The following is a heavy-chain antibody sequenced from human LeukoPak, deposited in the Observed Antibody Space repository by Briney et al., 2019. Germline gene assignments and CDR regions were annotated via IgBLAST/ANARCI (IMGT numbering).Heavy chain of an antibody. J-gene: IGHJ4*02. CDR2: INNTGSST. CDR1: GFTFSNYA. V-gene: IGHV3-23*01. CDR3: TKRGTVTTFCHCDF. Sequence: GGSLRLTCAASGFTFSNYAMSWLRQAPAKGLEWVSTINNTGSSTYYADSVKGRFTISRDNSKNTLYLQMHSLRAEDTAIYYCTKRGTVTTFCHCDFWGQGTLVTVSS. D-gene: IGHD4-17*01.